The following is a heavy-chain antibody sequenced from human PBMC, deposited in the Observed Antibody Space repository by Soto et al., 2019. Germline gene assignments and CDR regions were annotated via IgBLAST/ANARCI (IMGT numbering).Heavy chain of an antibody. V-gene: IGHV3-11*06. CDR1: GFTFSDYY. J-gene: IGHJ4*02. D-gene: IGHD3-3*01. CDR2: ISSSSSYT. CDR3: ARSPPHNYDFWSGYYPKSLDY. Sequence: QVQLVESGGGLVKPGGSLRLSCAASGFTFSDYYMSWIRQAPGKGLEWVSYISSSSSYTNYADSVKGRFTISRDNAKNSLYLQMNSLRAEDTAVYYCARSPPHNYDFWSGYYPKSLDYWGQGTLVTVSS.